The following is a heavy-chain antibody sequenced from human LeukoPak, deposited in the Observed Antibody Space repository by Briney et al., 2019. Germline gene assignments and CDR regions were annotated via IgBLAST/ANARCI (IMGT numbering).Heavy chain of an antibody. Sequence: GSSVKVSCKASGGTFSSYAISWVRQAPGQGLEWMGRIIPIFGTANYAQKFQGRVTITTDESTSTAYMELSSPRSEDTAVYYCARDDCSGGSCYSDYWGQGTLVTVSS. J-gene: IGHJ4*02. CDR1: GGTFSSYA. CDR2: IIPIFGTA. CDR3: ARDDCSGGSCYSDY. D-gene: IGHD2-15*01. V-gene: IGHV1-69*05.